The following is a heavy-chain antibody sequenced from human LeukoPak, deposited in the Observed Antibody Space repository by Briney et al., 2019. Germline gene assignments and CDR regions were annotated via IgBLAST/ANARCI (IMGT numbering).Heavy chain of an antibody. J-gene: IGHJ3*01. D-gene: IGHD3-16*01. CDR2: ISSSSSYI. CDR3: ARDFLHLGG. V-gene: IGHV3-21*01. CDR1: RFTFSSYN. Sequence: GGSLRLSCAASRFTFSSYNMNWVRQAPGRGLEWVSSISSSSSYIYYADSVKGRFTISRDNARNSLSLQMNSLRAEDTAIYYCARDFLHLGGWGQGTMVTVPS.